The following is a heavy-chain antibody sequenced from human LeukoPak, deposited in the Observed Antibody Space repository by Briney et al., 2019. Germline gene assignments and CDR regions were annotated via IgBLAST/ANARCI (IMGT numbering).Heavy chain of an antibody. CDR1: GFTFSSYG. CDR3: AKGGRIPYDPLYWMDV. J-gene: IGHJ6*04. D-gene: IGHD3-3*01. Sequence: GGSLRLSCAASGFTFSSYGMHWVRQAPGKGLEWVAFIRYDGSNKYYADSVKGRFTISRDNSKNTLYLQMNSLRAEDTAVYYCAKGGRIPYDPLYWMDVWGKGTTVTVSS. V-gene: IGHV3-30*02. CDR2: IRYDGSNK.